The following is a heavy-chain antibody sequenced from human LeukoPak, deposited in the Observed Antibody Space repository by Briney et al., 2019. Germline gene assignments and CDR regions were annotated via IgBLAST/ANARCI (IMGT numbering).Heavy chain of an antibody. CDR1: GYTFTSYG. J-gene: IGHJ6*02. V-gene: IGHV1-18*01. CDR2: ISAYNGNT. D-gene: IGHD5-18*01. CDR3: AREWSYGSDYYYGMDV. Sequence: GASVKVSCKASGYTFTSYGISWVRQAPGQGLEWTGWISAYNGNTNYAQKLQGRVTMTTDTSTSTAYMELRSLRSDDTAVYYCAREWSYGSDYYYGMDVWGQGTTVTVSS.